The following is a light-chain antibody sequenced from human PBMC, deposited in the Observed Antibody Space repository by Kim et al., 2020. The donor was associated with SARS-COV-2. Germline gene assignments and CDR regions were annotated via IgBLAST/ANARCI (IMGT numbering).Light chain of an antibody. CDR1: SLRSYY. Sequence: SSELTQDPAVSVALGQTVRITCQGDSLRSYYASWYQQKPGQAPVLVIYGKNNRPSGIPDRFSGSSSGNTASLTITGAPAEDEADYYCNSRDSSGNLLVFG. J-gene: IGLJ1*01. CDR3: NSRDSSGNLLV. CDR2: GKN. V-gene: IGLV3-19*01.